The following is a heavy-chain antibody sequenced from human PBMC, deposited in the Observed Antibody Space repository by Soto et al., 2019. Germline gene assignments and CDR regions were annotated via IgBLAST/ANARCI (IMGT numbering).Heavy chain of an antibody. J-gene: IGHJ3*02. CDR3: ATSATARYNWNDNDAFEI. D-gene: IGHD1-20*01. CDR2: FDPEDGET. CDR1: GYTLTELS. V-gene: IGHV1-24*01. Sequence: ASVKVACKVSGYTLTELSMHWVRQAPGKGLEWMGGFDPEDGETIYAQKFQGRVTMTEDTSTDTAYMELSSLRSEDTAVYYCATSATARYNWNDNDAFEIWGQGTMVTVSS.